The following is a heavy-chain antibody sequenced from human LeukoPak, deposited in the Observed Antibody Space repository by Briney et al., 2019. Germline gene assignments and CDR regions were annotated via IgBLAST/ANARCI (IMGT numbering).Heavy chain of an antibody. Sequence: SETLSLTCAVYGRSFSGYYWSWIRQPPGKGLEWIGEINHSGSTNYNPSLKSRVTISVDTSKNQFSLKLSSVTAADTAVYYCAMRFFWSGYYAYWGQGTLVTVSS. J-gene: IGHJ4*02. CDR2: INHSGST. V-gene: IGHV4-34*01. CDR3: AMRFFWSGYYAY. D-gene: IGHD3-3*01. CDR1: GRSFSGYY.